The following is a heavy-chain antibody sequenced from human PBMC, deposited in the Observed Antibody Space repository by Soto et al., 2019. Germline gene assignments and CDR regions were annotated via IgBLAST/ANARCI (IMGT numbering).Heavy chain of an antibody. D-gene: IGHD6-13*01. J-gene: IGHJ6*02. Sequence: GVLRLSCAASGFTFSSYSMNWVRQAPGKGLEWVSSISSSSSYIYYADSVKGRFTISRDNAKNSVYLQMNSLRAEDTAVYYCARDRQQLVRYYYYGMDVWGQGTTVTVSS. CDR3: ARDRQQLVRYYYYGMDV. CDR2: ISSSSSYI. V-gene: IGHV3-21*01. CDR1: GFTFSSYS.